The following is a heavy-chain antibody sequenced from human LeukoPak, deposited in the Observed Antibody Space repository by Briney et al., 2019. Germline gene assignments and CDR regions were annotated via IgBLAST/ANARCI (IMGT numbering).Heavy chain of an antibody. V-gene: IGHV3-30*02. Sequence: PGGSLRLSCAASGFTFSSYSMNWVRQAPGKGLEWVAFIRYDGSNKYYADSVKGRFTISRDNSKNTLYLQMNSLRAEDTAVYYCARVVAVAGGHDAFDIWGQGTMVTVSS. D-gene: IGHD6-19*01. CDR1: GFTFSSYS. J-gene: IGHJ3*02. CDR3: ARVVAVAGGHDAFDI. CDR2: IRYDGSNK.